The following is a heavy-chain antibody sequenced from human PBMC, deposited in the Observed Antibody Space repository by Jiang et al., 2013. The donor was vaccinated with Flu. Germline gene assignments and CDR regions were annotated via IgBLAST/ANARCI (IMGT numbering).Heavy chain of an antibody. V-gene: IGHV4-4*09. D-gene: IGHD3-22*01. J-gene: IGHJ4*02. CDR3: ARAPSHYDSRGYYDYYLDY. CDR2: VSASGST. Sequence: QLLESGPGLVKPSETLSLTCTVSGASISRFYWSWIRQSPGKGLEWIGYVSASGSTNYNPSLKSRVTISLDASKNQFSLKLSSLTATDTAVYYCARAPSHYDSRGYYDYYLDYWGQGTLVTVSS. CDR1: GASISRFY.